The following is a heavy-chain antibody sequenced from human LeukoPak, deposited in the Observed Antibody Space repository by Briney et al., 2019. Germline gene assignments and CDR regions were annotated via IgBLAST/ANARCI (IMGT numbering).Heavy chain of an antibody. J-gene: IGHJ4*02. V-gene: IGHV1-2*02. CDR1: GYTFSGYY. CDR3: ARDLGGAGDY. Sequence: ASVKVSCKASGYTFSGYYLHWVRQDPGHRLEWMGWINPNSGCTDYAQKFQGTVTMARDTSISTAYMELSSLRYDDADVYYCARDLGGAGDYWGQGTLVTVSS. CDR2: INPNSGCT. D-gene: IGHD2-21*01.